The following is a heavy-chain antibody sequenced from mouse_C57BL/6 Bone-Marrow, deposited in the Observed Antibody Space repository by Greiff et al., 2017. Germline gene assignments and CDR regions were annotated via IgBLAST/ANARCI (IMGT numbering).Heavy chain of an antibody. CDR1: GFSLNSYG. D-gene: IGHD4-1*01. V-gene: IGHV2-2*01. CDR2: IWSGGST. J-gene: IGHJ4*01. Sequence: VKLVESGPGLVQPSQSLSITCTVSGFSLNSYGVHWVRQSPGKGLEWLGVIWSGGSTDYNAAFISRLSISKDNSKSQFFFKMNSLQADDTAIYYCARSGRGVDYWGQGTSVTVSS. CDR3: ARSGRGVDY.